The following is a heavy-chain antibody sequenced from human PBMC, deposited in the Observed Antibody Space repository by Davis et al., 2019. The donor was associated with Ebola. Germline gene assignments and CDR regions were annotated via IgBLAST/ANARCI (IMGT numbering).Heavy chain of an antibody. CDR3: ARDGYGSGSYLFDP. CDR1: GYTFTGYY. V-gene: IGHV1-2*02. CDR2: INPNSGGT. Sequence: ASVKVSCKASGYTFTGYYMHWVRQAPGQGLEWMGWINPNSGGTNYAQKFQGRVTMTRDTSISTAYMELSRLRSDDTAVYYCARDGYGSGSYLFDPWGQGTLVTVSS. D-gene: IGHD3-10*01. J-gene: IGHJ5*02.